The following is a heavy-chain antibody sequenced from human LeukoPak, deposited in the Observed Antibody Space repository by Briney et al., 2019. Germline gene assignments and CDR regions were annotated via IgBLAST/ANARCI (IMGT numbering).Heavy chain of an antibody. J-gene: IGHJ4*02. CDR1: GYTFTSYY. Sequence: ASVKVSCKASGYTFTSYYMHWVRQAPGQGLEWMGIINPSGGSTSYAQKFQGRVTKTRDTSTSTVYMELSSLRSEDTAVYYCARGHNYDFWSGYYRPLDYWGQGTLVTVSS. CDR2: INPSGGST. CDR3: ARGHNYDFWSGYYRPLDY. V-gene: IGHV1-46*01. D-gene: IGHD3-3*01.